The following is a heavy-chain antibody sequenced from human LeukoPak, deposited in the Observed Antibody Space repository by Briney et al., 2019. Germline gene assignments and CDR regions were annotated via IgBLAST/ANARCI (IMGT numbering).Heavy chain of an antibody. CDR1: GFTFSSYA. CDR3: AKEFLEWLLNPYYFDY. CDR2: ISGSGGST. J-gene: IGHJ4*02. V-gene: IGHV3-23*01. Sequence: GGSLRLSCAASGFTFSSYAMSWVRQAPGKGLEGVSAISGSGGSTYYADSVKGRFTISRDNSKNTLYLQMNSLRAEDTAVYHCAKEFLEWLLNPYYFDYWGQGTLVTVSS. D-gene: IGHD3-3*01.